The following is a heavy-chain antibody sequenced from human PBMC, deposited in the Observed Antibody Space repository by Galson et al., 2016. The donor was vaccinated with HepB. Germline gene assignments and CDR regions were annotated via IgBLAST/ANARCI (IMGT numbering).Heavy chain of an antibody. CDR2: VGSGGSDT. CDR1: GFTFSSTA. Sequence: SLRLSCAASGFTFSSTAMAWVRQAPGKGLEXVAGVGSGGSDTHYADLVKGRFTISRDNSNNIVYLQMNNLRAEDTAVYYCAKDRHYWSAIDYWGQGSLVTVSS. J-gene: IGHJ4*02. CDR3: AKDRHYWSAIDY. D-gene: IGHD3-3*02. V-gene: IGHV3-23*01.